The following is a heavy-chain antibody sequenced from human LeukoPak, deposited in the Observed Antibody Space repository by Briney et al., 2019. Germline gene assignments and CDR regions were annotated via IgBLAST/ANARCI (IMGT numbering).Heavy chain of an antibody. V-gene: IGHV4-34*01. D-gene: IGHD3-22*01. J-gene: IGHJ4*02. Sequence: SETLSLTCTVSGGSISSYYWSWIRQPPGKGLEWIGEINHSGSTNYNPSLKSRVTISVDTSKNQFSLKLSSVTAADTAVYYCARVSTYYYDSSGYSGGYYFDYWGQGTLVTVSS. CDR1: GGSISSYY. CDR2: INHSGST. CDR3: ARVSTYYYDSSGYSGGYYFDY.